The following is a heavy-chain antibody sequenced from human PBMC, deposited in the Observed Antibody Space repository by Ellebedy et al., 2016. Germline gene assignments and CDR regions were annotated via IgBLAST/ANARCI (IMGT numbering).Heavy chain of an antibody. J-gene: IGHJ4*02. CDR3: ARGIYGSGSVDY. V-gene: IGHV4-34*01. CDR2: INESGTM. Sequence: SETLSLTCAVYGASLGASLSGYYWSWIRQPPGKGLEWIGEINESGTMNYSPSLKSRVTISVDKSKNQFSLRLSSVTAADTAVYFCARGIYGSGSVDYWGQGILVTVSS. CDR1: GASLGASLSGYY. D-gene: IGHD3-10*01.